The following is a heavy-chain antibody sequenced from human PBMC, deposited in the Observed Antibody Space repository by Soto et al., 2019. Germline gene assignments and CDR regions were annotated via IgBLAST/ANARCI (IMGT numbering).Heavy chain of an antibody. CDR1: GFTFSSYA. CDR2: ISGSGGST. J-gene: IGHJ4*02. V-gene: IGHV3-23*01. Sequence: GGSLRLSCAASGFTFSSYAMSWVRQAPGKGLEWVSAISGSGGSTYYADSVKGRFTISRDNSKNTLYLQMNSLRAEDTAVYYCAKPKKNSRGGYVSYFDYWGQGTLVTVSS. CDR3: AKPKKNSRGGYVSYFDY. D-gene: IGHD5-12*01.